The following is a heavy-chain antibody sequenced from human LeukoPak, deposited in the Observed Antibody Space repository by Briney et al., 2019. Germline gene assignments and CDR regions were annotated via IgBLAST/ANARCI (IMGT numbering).Heavy chain of an antibody. CDR2: VSSSGTTI. D-gene: IGHD6-13*01. V-gene: IGHV3-11*01. J-gene: IGHJ6*02. CDR3: ARDIAAANTDDYYYYGMDV. Sequence: GGSLRLSCAASRFTFSDYYMSWIRQAPGKGLEWVSYVSSSGTTIYYADSVKGRFTISRDNAKNSLYLQMNSLRAEDTAVYYCARDIAAANTDDYYYYGMDVWGQGTTVTVSS. CDR1: RFTFSDYY.